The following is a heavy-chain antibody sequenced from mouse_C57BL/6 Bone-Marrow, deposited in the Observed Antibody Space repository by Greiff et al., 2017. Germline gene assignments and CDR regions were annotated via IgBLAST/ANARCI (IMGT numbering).Heavy chain of an antibody. CDR3: ARSAYYFDY. D-gene: IGHD1-2*01. V-gene: IGHV1-69*01. Sequence: QVQLQQPGAELVMPGASVKLSCKASGYTFTSYWMHWVKQRPGQGLEWIGEIDPSDSYTNYNQKFKGKSTLTVDKSSSTAYMQLSSLTSEDSAVYYCARSAYYFDYWGQGTTLTGSS. CDR1: GYTFTSYW. J-gene: IGHJ2*01. CDR2: IDPSDSYT.